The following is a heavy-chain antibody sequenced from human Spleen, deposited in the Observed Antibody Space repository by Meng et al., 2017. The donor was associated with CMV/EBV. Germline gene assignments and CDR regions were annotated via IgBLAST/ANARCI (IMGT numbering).Heavy chain of an antibody. CDR1: GDSISASTYY. V-gene: IGHV4-30-4*01. CDR3: ARVVTALWGYYFDY. J-gene: IGHJ4*02. D-gene: IGHD2-21*02. CDR2: IHNDGTV. Sequence: LQGWGPELVKPSQPLSLTFTASGDSISASTYYWTWIRQPPGKGLEWIGYIHNDGTVYYNPTLASRVTISLDMSKNHFSLSLNSVTAADTAVYYCARVVTALWGYYFDYWGQGTLVTVSS.